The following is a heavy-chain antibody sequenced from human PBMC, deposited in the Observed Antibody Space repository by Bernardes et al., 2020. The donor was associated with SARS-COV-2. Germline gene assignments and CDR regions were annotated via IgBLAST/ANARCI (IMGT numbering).Heavy chain of an antibody. V-gene: IGHV3-21*01. CDR1: GFTFTTYS. Sequence: SLRLSCAASGFTFTTYSMNWVRQAPGKGLEWVSSISDSSFYIYYADSVKGRFTISRDNAKNSLFLQMNSLRVEDTAVYYCARADRQELLRHFQDWGQGTLVTVSS. CDR2: ISDSSFYI. J-gene: IGHJ1*01. D-gene: IGHD1-26*01. CDR3: ARADRQELLRHFQD.